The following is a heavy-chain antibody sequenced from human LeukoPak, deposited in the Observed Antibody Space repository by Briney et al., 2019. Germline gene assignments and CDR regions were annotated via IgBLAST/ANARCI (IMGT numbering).Heavy chain of an antibody. Sequence: PGGSLRLSCAASGFTFSSYEMNWVRQAPGKGLEWVSYISSSGSTIYYADSVKGRFTISRDNAKNSLYLQMNSLRAEDTAVYYCASGSGYCSGGSCSDYWGQGTPVTVSS. CDR3: ASGSGYCSGGSCSDY. J-gene: IGHJ4*02. CDR2: ISSSGSTI. CDR1: GFTFSSYE. V-gene: IGHV3-48*03. D-gene: IGHD2-15*01.